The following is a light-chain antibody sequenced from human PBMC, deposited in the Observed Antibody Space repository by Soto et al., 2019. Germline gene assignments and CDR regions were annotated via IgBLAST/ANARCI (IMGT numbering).Light chain of an antibody. CDR2: LNSDGSH. Sequence: QSVLTQSPSASASLGASVKLTCTLSGGHSSYAIAWHQQQPEKGPRYLMKLNSDGSHSKGDGIPDRFSGSSSGAERYLTISSLQSEDEADYYCQTWGTGIHWVFGGGTKLTVL. CDR1: GGHSSYA. CDR3: QTWGTGIHWV. V-gene: IGLV4-69*01. J-gene: IGLJ3*02.